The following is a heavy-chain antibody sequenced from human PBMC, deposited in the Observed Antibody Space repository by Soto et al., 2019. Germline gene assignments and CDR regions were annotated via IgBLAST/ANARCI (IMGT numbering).Heavy chain of an antibody. V-gene: IGHV3-30-3*01. Sequence: PGGSLRLSCIASGFTFSSYWMSWVRQAPGKGLEWVAVISYDGSNKYYADSVKGRFTISRDNSKNTLYLQMNSLSAEDTAVYYCARDRAKNKNYCSSTSCYFYYYYYGMDVWGQGTTVTVSS. CDR3: ARDRAKNKNYCSSTSCYFYYYYYGMDV. J-gene: IGHJ6*02. CDR2: ISYDGSNK. CDR1: GFTFSSYW. D-gene: IGHD2-2*01.